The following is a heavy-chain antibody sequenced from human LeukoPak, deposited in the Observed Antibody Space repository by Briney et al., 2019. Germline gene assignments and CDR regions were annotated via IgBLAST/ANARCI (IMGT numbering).Heavy chain of an antibody. V-gene: IGHV3-11*01. J-gene: IGHJ4*02. CDR3: AKASWVSSADAVL. D-gene: IGHD3-16*01. Sequence: GGSLRLSCAASGFTFSDYNMNWVRQAPGKGLEWVSYITNSGTTIHYADSVKGRFTISRDESRNTVYLQMNNLRVEDTAVYFCAKASWVSSADAVLWGQGTLVTVSS. CDR2: ITNSGTTI. CDR1: GFTFSDYN.